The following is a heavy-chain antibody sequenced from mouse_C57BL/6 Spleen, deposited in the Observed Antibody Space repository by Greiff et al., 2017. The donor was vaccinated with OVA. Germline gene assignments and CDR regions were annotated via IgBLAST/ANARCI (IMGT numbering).Heavy chain of an antibody. CDR1: GFNIKNYY. V-gene: IGHV14-3*01. J-gene: IGHJ4*01. D-gene: IGHD6-1*01. Sequence: VQLQQSVAELVRPGASVKLSCTASGFNIKNYYMHWVKQRPEQGLEWIGRIDPANGNTKYAPKFQGKATITADTSSNTAYLQLSSLTSEDTAIYYDARGLTRSLDYWGQGTSVTVSS. CDR2: IDPANGNT. CDR3: ARGLTRSLDY.